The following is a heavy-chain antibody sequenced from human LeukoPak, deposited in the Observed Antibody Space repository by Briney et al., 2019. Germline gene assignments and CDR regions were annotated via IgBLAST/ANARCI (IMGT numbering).Heavy chain of an antibody. CDR3: ARVRNLDYYYYMDV. Sequence: SETLSLTCTVSGGSISSSSYYWGWIRQPPGKGLEWIGSIYYSGSTYYNPSLKSRVTISVDTSKNQFSLKLSSVTAADTAVYYCARVRNLDYYYYMDVWGKGTTVTVSS. CDR2: IYYSGST. J-gene: IGHJ6*03. V-gene: IGHV4-39*07. CDR1: GGSISSSSYY.